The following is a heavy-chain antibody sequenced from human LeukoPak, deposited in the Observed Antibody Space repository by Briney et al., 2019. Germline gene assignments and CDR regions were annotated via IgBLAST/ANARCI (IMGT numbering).Heavy chain of an antibody. V-gene: IGHV3-30*18. CDR3: AKPLHALPTGHDLDY. J-gene: IGHJ4*02. CDR1: GFTFSSYV. CDR2: ISYDGRNK. D-gene: IGHD1-1*01. Sequence: PGGSLRLSCAASGFTFSSYVMHWVRQAPGKGLEWVAVISYDGRNKYNSDSVKGRFTISRDNSRNTLYLQMNSLRAEDTAVYYCAKPLHALPTGHDLDYWGQGILVTVSP.